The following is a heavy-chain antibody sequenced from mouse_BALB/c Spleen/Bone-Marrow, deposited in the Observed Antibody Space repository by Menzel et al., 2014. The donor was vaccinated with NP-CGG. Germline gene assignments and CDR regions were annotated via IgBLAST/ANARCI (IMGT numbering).Heavy chain of an antibody. Sequence: EVQLQQSGPELVKPGASVKISCKASGHSFTGYFMNWVKQSHGKSLEWIGRINPYNGDTFYNQKFKGKATLTVDKSSSSAHMELLSLTSEDSAVYYCGGQDGYYGGFAYWGQGTLVTVSA. J-gene: IGHJ3*01. V-gene: IGHV1-37*01. CDR3: GGQDGYYGGFAY. D-gene: IGHD2-3*01. CDR1: GHSFTGYF. CDR2: INPYNGDT.